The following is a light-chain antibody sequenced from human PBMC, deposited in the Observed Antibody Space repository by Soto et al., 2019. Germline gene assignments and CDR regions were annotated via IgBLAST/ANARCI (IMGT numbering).Light chain of an antibody. CDR2: VAS. V-gene: IGKV1-27*01. CDR3: QEYNSAPRVT. CDR1: QGISNY. Sequence: DIQMTQSPSSLSASVGDRVTITCRASQGISNYLAWYQQKPGKVPKLMIYVASTLQSGVPSRFSGSGSGTDFTITISSLQPEDVATYYCQEYNSAPRVTFGPGTKVDIK. J-gene: IGKJ3*01.